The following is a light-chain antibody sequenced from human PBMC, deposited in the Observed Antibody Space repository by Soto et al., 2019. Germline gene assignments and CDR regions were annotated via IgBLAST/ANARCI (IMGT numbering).Light chain of an antibody. J-gene: IGLJ1*01. CDR1: SSDVGGYNY. CDR2: DVS. V-gene: IGLV2-14*01. Sequence: QSVLTQPSSVSGSPGQAITNSCNGTSSDVGGYNYVSWYQQHPGKAPKLMIYDVSNRPSGVSNRFSGSKSGNTASLTISGLQAEDEADYYCSSYTSSSTPRYVFGTGTKVTVL. CDR3: SSYTSSSTPRYV.